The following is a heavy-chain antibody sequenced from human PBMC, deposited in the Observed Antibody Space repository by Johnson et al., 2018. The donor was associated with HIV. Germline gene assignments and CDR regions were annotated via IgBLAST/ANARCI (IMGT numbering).Heavy chain of an antibody. CDR2: IWYDGSNK. D-gene: IGHD3-16*01. V-gene: IGHV3-33*01. Sequence: QVQLVESGGGVVQPGMSLRLSCAASGFTFSSYGMHWVRQAPGKGLEWVAVIWYDGSNKYYADSVKGRFTISRDNSKNTLYLQMNSLGAEDTAVYYCAREGEGGAFDIWGQGTMVTVSS. J-gene: IGHJ3*02. CDR3: AREGEGGAFDI. CDR1: GFTFSSYG.